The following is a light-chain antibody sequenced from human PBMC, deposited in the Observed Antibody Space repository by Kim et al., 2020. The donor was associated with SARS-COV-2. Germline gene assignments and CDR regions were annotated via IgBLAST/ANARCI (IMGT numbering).Light chain of an antibody. CDR3: QQYNGDLWT. J-gene: IGKJ1*01. V-gene: IGKV1-5*03. CDR2: KAF. CDR1: RGLNNW. Sequence: ASVGDRVTITCRASRGLNNWLAWFQQKPGQAPKILIYKAFSLESGVPSRFSGSGSGTEFTLTIHNLQPDDFATYYCQQYNGDLWTFGQGTKVDIK.